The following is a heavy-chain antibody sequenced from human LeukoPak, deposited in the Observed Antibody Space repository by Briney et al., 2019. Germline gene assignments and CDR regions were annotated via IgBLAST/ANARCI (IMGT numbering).Heavy chain of an antibody. CDR2: ISWNSGNI. V-gene: IGHV3-9*01. D-gene: IGHD5-12*01. J-gene: IGHJ6*02. CDR3: ARDSGYDMYYGVDV. Sequence: WVRQAPGXXXEGXSGISWNSGNIGYADSVEGRFIISRDKAKNSLYLQMNSLRGEDTAFYYCARDSGYDMYYGVDVWGQGTTVTVSS.